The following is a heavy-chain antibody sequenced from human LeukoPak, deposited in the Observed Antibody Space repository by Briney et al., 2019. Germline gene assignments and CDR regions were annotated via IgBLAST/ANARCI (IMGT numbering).Heavy chain of an antibody. Sequence: SGTLSLTCAVSGGSISSSKWWSWVRQPPGKGLEWVGKIYRSGSTNYNPSLKSRVTISVDKSKNQFSLKLSSVTAADTAVYYCATVSAFFYDSGSYYTFDYWGQGTLVTVSS. J-gene: IGHJ4*02. CDR3: ATVSAFFYDSGSYYTFDY. D-gene: IGHD3-10*01. CDR2: IYRSGST. V-gene: IGHV4-4*02. CDR1: GGSISSSKW.